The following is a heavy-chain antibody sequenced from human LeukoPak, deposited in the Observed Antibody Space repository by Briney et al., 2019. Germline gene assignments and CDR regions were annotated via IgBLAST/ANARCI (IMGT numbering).Heavy chain of an antibody. V-gene: IGHV3-21*01. J-gene: IGHJ6*02. D-gene: IGHD4-17*01. CDR1: GFTFSRFA. CDR2: ISGSSSYI. CDR3: ARGDRSTGDYVPYYYYYYGMDV. Sequence: KTGGSLRLSCAASGFTFSRFAMSWVRQAPGKGLEWVSSISGSSSYIYYADSVKGRFTISRDNAKNSLYLQMNSLRAEDTAVYYCARGDRSTGDYVPYYYYYYGMDVWGQGTTVTVSS.